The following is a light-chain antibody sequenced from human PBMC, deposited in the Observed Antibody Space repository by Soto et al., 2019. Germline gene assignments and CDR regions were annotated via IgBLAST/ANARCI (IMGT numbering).Light chain of an antibody. Sequence: EIVLTQSPGTLSLSPGERATLSCRASQSVSISYLAWYQQRPGQAPRLLIFGTSNRATGTPDRFSGSGSGTDFTLTISRLEPEDSAVYYCHQYGSLPQTFGQGTKVDNK. V-gene: IGKV3-20*01. CDR1: QSVSISY. J-gene: IGKJ1*01. CDR3: HQYGSLPQT. CDR2: GTS.